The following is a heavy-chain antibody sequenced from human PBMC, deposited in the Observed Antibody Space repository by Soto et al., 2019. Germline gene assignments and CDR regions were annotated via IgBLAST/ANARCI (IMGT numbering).Heavy chain of an antibody. D-gene: IGHD3-22*01. J-gene: IGHJ4*02. CDR3: ARTGKREYYYDSSGYFFDY. Sequence: PSETLSLTCTVSGGSISSYYWSWIRQPPGKGLEWIGYIYYSGSTNYNPSLKSRVTISVDTSKNQFSLKLSSVTAADTAVYYCARTGKREYYYDSSGYFFDYWGQGTLVTVSS. CDR1: GGSISSYY. V-gene: IGHV4-59*12. CDR2: IYYSGST.